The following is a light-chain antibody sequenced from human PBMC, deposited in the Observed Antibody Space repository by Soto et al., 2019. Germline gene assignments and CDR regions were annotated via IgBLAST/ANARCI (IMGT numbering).Light chain of an antibody. Sequence: EIVMTQSPATLSVSPGERATLSCRASQGVSRNLAWYQHRPGQAPRLLIYGASTRATGIPARSSGSGSGTEFNLTISSLQSEDFGVYYCQQYNNWPITFGQGTRLEIK. J-gene: IGKJ5*01. CDR1: QGVSRN. CDR2: GAS. CDR3: QQYNNWPIT. V-gene: IGKV3-15*01.